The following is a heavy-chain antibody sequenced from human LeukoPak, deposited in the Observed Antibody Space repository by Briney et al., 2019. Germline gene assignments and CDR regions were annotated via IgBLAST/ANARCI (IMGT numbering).Heavy chain of an antibody. D-gene: IGHD2-2*01. Sequence: ASVKVSCKASGYTFTSYGISWVRQAPGQGLEWMGWISAYNGNTNYAQKLQGRVTMTTDTSTSTAYMELSRLRSDDTAVYYCARAGALYCSSTSCYLFDYWGQGTLVTVSS. CDR3: ARAGALYCSSTSCYLFDY. CDR2: ISAYNGNT. V-gene: IGHV1-18*01. CDR1: GYTFTSYG. J-gene: IGHJ4*02.